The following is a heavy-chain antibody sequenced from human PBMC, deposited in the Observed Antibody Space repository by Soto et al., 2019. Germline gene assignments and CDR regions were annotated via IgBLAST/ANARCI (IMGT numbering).Heavy chain of an antibody. J-gene: IGHJ5*02. V-gene: IGHV3-74*01. D-gene: IGHD3-9*01. CDR3: AKDLGSDWFNYNCFDP. CDR1: GFTLSSYW. Sequence: GGSLRLSCAASGFTLSSYWMYWVRQTPGKGLVWVARIKNGAGDTSYAESVKGRFTISRDNAKNTLYLQMNRLRAEDTALYSWAKDLGSDWFNYNCFDPWGQGT. CDR2: IKNGAGDT.